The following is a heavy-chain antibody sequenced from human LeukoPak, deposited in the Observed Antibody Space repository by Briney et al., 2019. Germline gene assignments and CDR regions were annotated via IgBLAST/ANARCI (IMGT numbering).Heavy chain of an antibody. CDR1: GGSISSYY. V-gene: IGHV4-4*07. D-gene: IGHD2/OR15-2a*01. CDR2: IYISGST. J-gene: IGHJ5*02. Sequence: PSETLSLTCTVSGGSISSYYWSWIRQPAGKGLEWIGRIYISGSTNYNPSLKSRVTMSVDTSKNQFSLKLSSVTAADTAVYYCAREVDNSTFSGIGWFDPWGQGTLVTVSS. CDR3: AREVDNSTFSGIGWFDP.